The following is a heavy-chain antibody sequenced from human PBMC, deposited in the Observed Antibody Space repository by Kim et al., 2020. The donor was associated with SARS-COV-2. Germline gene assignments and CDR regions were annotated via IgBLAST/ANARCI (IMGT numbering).Heavy chain of an antibody. CDR1: GFTFDDYA. CDR3: AKDRSSGYSYYFDY. V-gene: IGHV3-9*01. J-gene: IGHJ4*02. Sequence: GGSLRLSCAASGFTFDDYAMHWVRQVPGKGLEWVSDISWNSGSIDYADSVKGRFTISRDNAKNSLYLQMNSLRAEDTALYYCAKDRSSGYSYYFDYWGQG. CDR2: ISWNSGSI. D-gene: IGHD3-22*01.